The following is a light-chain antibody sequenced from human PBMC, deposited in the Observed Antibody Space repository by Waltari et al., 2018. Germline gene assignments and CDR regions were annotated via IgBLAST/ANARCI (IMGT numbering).Light chain of an antibody. Sequence: ETLMTQSPATLSVSPGERVTLSCRASQSVTTNLAWYQQKPGQAPRLLIYRASTRATGDTARFSGRGSGTEFNIHNNALQSEDFAVYYCHQYNNWPPNTFGQGTLLEIK. CDR1: QSVTTN. V-gene: IGKV3-15*01. J-gene: IGKJ2*01. CDR2: RAS. CDR3: HQYNNWPPNT.